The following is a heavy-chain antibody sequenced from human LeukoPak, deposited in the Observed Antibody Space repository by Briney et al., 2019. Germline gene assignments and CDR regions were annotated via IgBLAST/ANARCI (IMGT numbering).Heavy chain of an antibody. J-gene: IGHJ5*02. V-gene: IGHV1-2*02. D-gene: IGHD3-10*01. CDR3: ARVMVRGALWFDP. Sequence: ASVTLSCKASGYTFTSYYMYWVRQAPGQGLEWMGWINPNSGGTNYAQKFQGRVTMTRDTSIRTPYMELSRLRSDDTAVYYCARVMVRGALWFDPWGQGKPVTVSS. CDR1: GYTFTSYY. CDR2: INPNSGGT.